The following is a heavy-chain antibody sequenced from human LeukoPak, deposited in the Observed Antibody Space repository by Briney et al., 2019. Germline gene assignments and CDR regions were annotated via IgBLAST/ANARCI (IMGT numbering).Heavy chain of an antibody. CDR2: IFYSGST. Sequence: PSETLSLTCTVSGGSISSYYWSWIRQPPGKGLEWIGYIFYSGSTNYNPSLKSRVTISVDTSKNQFSLKLGSVTAADTAVYYCARAVTSLGADYYYYYGMDVWGQGTTVTVSS. D-gene: IGHD3-10*01. CDR1: GGSISSYY. V-gene: IGHV4-59*01. CDR3: ARAVTSLGADYYYYYGMDV. J-gene: IGHJ6*02.